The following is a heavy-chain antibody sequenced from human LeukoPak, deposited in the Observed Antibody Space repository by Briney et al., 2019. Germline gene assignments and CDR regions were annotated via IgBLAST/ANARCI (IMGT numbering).Heavy chain of an antibody. Sequence: GGSLRLSCAASGFTFSSYEMNWVRQAPGKGLEWVSSISRSATTIYYADSVKGRFTISRDNAKNSLYLQMNSLRAEGTAVYYCAELGITMIGGVWGKGTTVTISP. CDR3: AELGITMIGGV. D-gene: IGHD3-10*02. CDR1: GFTFSSYE. V-gene: IGHV3-48*03. J-gene: IGHJ6*04. CDR2: ISRSATTI.